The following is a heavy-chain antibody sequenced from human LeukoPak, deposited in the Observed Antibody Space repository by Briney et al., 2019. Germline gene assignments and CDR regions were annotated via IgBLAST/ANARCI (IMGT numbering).Heavy chain of an antibody. Sequence: GRSLRLSCAASGFTFSSYAMHWVRQAPGKGLEWVAVISYDGSNKYYADSVKGRFTISRDNAKNSLYLQMNSLRAEDTAVYYCASGNWFDPWGQGTLVTVSS. V-gene: IGHV3-30-3*01. CDR3: ASGNWFDP. CDR2: ISYDGSNK. CDR1: GFTFSSYA. J-gene: IGHJ5*02.